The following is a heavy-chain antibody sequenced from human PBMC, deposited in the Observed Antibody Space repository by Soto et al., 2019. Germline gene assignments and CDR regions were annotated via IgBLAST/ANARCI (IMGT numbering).Heavy chain of an antibody. CDR1: GGSISSGDYY. D-gene: IGHD6-13*01. Sequence: SETLSLTCTVSGGSISSGDYYWSWIRQPPGKGLEWIGSIYYSGSTYYNPSLKSRVTISVDTSKNQFSLKLNSVTAADTAVYYCASRHSSPYFDVWGQGTTVTVSS. CDR2: IYYSGST. J-gene: IGHJ6*02. V-gene: IGHV4-30-4*01. CDR3: ASRHSSPYFDV.